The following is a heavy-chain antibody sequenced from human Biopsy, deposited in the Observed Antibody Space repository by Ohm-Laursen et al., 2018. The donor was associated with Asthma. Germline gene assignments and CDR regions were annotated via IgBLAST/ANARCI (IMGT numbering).Heavy chain of an antibody. J-gene: IGHJ6*02. CDR1: GGTFSNYA. Sequence: ASVKVSCKASGGTFSNYATSWVRQAPGLGLEWMGGISPVFGSTNIAQKFQGRVTISADIFTKTAYLEVSSLRSDDTAVYYCASPSSSREILYYYYNMDIWGQGTTVTV. V-gene: IGHV1-69*06. D-gene: IGHD6-13*01. CDR3: ASPSSSREILYYYYNMDI. CDR2: ISPVFGST.